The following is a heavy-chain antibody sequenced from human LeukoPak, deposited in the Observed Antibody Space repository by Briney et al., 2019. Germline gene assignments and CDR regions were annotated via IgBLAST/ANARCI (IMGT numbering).Heavy chain of an antibody. V-gene: IGHV4-59*01. CDR2: ISYSGST. Sequence: PSETLSLTCTVSGGSISNYYWSWIRQPPGKGLEWIGYISYSGSTNYNPSLKSRVTISVDTSKNQFSLKLSSVTAADTAVYYCARGDYGSGRQDYWGRGTLVTVSS. CDR3: ARGDYGSGRQDY. D-gene: IGHD3-10*01. CDR1: GGSISNYY. J-gene: IGHJ4*02.